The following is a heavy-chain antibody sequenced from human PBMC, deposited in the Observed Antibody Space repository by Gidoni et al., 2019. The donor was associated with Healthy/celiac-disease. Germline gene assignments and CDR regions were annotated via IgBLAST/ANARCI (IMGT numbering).Heavy chain of an antibody. CDR3: ARGDGDNRQNAFDI. V-gene: IGHV3-11*01. D-gene: IGHD4-17*01. J-gene: IGHJ3*02. CDR2: ISSSGSTI. Sequence: QVQLVESGGGLVKPGGSLRLSGAAYGFTCSDYYMSWIRQDPGKGLEWVSYISSSGSTIYYADSVKGRFTISRDNAKNSLYLQMNSLRAEDTAVYYCARGDGDNRQNAFDIWGQGTMVTVSS. CDR1: GFTCSDYY.